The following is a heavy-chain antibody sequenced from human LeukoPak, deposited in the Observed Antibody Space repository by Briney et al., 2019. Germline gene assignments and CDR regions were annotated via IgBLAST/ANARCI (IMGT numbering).Heavy chain of an antibody. D-gene: IGHD6-19*01. J-gene: IGHJ4*02. Sequence: GGSLRLSCAASGFTFSSYWMHWVRQAPGKGLVWVSRINSDGSSTSYADSVKGRFTISRDNAKNTLYLQMNSLRAEDTAVYYCARKGEQWLVGFDYWGQGTLVTVSS. V-gene: IGHV3-74*01. CDR2: INSDGSST. CDR1: GFTFSSYW. CDR3: ARKGEQWLVGFDY.